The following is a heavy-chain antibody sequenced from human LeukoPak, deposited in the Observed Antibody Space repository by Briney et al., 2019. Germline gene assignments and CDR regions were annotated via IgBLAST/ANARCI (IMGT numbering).Heavy chain of an antibody. CDR1: GFTFSSYS. J-gene: IGHJ6*03. CDR3: AREPYGDYAPYYYYMDV. CDR2: ISSSSSTI. D-gene: IGHD4-17*01. Sequence: GGSLRLSCAASGFTFSSYSMNWVGQAPGKGLEWVSYISSSSSTIYYADSVKGRFTISRDNAKNSLYLQMNSLRAEDTAVYYCAREPYGDYAPYYYYMDVWGKGTTVTVSS. V-gene: IGHV3-48*04.